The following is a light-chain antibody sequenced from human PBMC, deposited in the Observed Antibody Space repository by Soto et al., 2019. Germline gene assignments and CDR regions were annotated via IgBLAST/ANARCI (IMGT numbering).Light chain of an antibody. CDR1: QIIARD. CDR3: QQSYSTPPWT. V-gene: IGKV1-39*01. CDR2: AAS. J-gene: IGKJ1*01. Sequence: DIQMTQSPSSLSASVGDRVTITCRASQIIARDLNWYQQKSGKAPKFLIYAASSLQNGVPSRFSGRGSGTDFTLTISSLQPEDSATYFCQQSYSTPPWTFGQGTKVEIK.